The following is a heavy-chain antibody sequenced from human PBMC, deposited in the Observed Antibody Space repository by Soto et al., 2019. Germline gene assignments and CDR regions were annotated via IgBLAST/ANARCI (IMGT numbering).Heavy chain of an antibody. CDR3: ARERRGLINYYGMDV. CDR1: GYTFTGYY. CDR2: INPSSGGT. V-gene: IGHV1-2*04. D-gene: IGHD3-10*01. J-gene: IGHJ6*02. Sequence: GSVKVSCRASGYTFTGYYMHRVRQAPRQRLEWMVWINPSSGGTNYEQKFQGWVTMTRDTSISTAYMELSRLRSDDTAVYCCARERRGLINYYGMDVWGQGTTVTVSS.